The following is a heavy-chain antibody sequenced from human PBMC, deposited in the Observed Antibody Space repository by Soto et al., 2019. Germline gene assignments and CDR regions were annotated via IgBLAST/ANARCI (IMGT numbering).Heavy chain of an antibody. V-gene: IGHV4-39*01. CDR1: GGSISSSTYY. Sequence: QLQLQESGPGLVKPSETLSLTCTVSGGSISSSTYYWGWVRQPPGKGLEWIASIYDGGSSHYHPSLKSRVTISADTSKNQFSLKLSSMTAADTAVYYCARHSSRSRHPGFDYWGQGTLVTVSS. CDR2: IYDGGSS. CDR3: ARHSSRSRHPGFDY. D-gene: IGHD1-26*01. J-gene: IGHJ4*02.